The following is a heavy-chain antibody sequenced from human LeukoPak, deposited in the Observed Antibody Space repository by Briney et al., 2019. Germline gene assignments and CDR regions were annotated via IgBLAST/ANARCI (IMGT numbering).Heavy chain of an antibody. CDR3: ARVRDGSQDY. J-gene: IGHJ4*02. Sequence: GGSLRLSCVASGFTFSSYERNWGRQAPGKGLEWVSYISSGCSTIYYADSVKRRFTISRDNAKNSLYLQMSSLGAEDTAVYYCARVRDGSQDYWGQGTLVTVSS. V-gene: IGHV3-48*03. D-gene: IGHD5-24*01. CDR2: ISSGCSTI. CDR1: GFTFSSYE.